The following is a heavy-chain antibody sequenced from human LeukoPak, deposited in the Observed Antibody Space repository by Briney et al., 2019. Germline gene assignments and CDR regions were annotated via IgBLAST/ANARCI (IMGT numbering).Heavy chain of an antibody. J-gene: IGHJ3*02. CDR2: IYPGDSDT. V-gene: IGHV5-51*01. D-gene: IGHD2-2*01. Sequence: GESLKISCKGSGYSFTSYWIGWVRQMPGKGLEWMGIIYPGDSDTRYSPSFQGQVTISADKSISTAYLQWSSLKASDTAMYYCARNIVVVPAATFFAFDIWGQGTMVTVSS. CDR1: GYSFTSYW. CDR3: ARNIVVVPAATFFAFDI.